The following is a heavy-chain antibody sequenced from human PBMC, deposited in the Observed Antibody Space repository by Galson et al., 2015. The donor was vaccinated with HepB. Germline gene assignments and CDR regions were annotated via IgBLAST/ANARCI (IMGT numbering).Heavy chain of an antibody. CDR1: GFTFNSYV. J-gene: IGHJ6*03. D-gene: IGHD6-19*01. Sequence: SLRLSCAASGFTFNSYVMTWVRQAPGKGLDWVSAIIGGGATTYYADSVKGRFTISRDNSKNTLYLQMNSLRVEGTAIYYCAKVAGWLGRNYYMDVWGKGTTVTVSS. V-gene: IGHV3-23*01. CDR2: IIGGGATT. CDR3: AKVAGWLGRNYYMDV.